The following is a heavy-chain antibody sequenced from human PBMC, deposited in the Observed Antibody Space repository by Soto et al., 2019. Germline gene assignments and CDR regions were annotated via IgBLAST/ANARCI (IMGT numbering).Heavy chain of an antibody. Sequence: QVQLVESGGGVVQPGGSLRLSCQASGFNFDNYGMHWVRQAPGKGLEWVAVITYDGSFQYYADSVKGRFTISRDNSKNTLFLHLNTLKPEDTAVYHCAKDRVGGTFYTPLGFWGQGPLVTVSS. CDR2: ITYDGSFQ. CDR1: GFNFDNYG. CDR3: AKDRVGGTFYTPLGF. J-gene: IGHJ4*02. V-gene: IGHV3-30*18. D-gene: IGHD1-7*01.